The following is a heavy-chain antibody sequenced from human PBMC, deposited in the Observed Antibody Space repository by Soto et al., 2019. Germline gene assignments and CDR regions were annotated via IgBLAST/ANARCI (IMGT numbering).Heavy chain of an antibody. CDR3: ARGYPRSILSTSLTTSYWFDS. D-gene: IGHD2-21*01. J-gene: IGHJ5*01. Sequence: QVQLQQWGTGLLKPSETLSLHCAVYGESLRGYYWSWIRQTPAMGLEWIGEINHIGTTNHASSLKSRAIISIDTSKNQVSLRLNYVTAADTAVYYCARGYPRSILSTSLTTSYWFDSWGQGTLVTVSS. V-gene: IGHV4-34*04. CDR2: INHIGTT. CDR1: GESLRGYY.